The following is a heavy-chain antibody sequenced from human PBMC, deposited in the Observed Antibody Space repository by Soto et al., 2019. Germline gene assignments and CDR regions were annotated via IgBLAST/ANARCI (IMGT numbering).Heavy chain of an antibody. CDR1: GYTFTSYG. Sequence: QVQLVQSGAEVKKPGASVKVSCKAPGYTFTSYGISWVRQAPGQRLEWMGWISSYNGNTNYAQKLQGRVTMTTDTSTSTAYMELRSLRSVDTAVNYCARVSIEAYGDNAFDIWGQGTMVTVSS. CDR3: ARVSIEAYGDNAFDI. D-gene: IGHD4-17*01. J-gene: IGHJ3*02. V-gene: IGHV1-18*01. CDR2: ISSYNGNT.